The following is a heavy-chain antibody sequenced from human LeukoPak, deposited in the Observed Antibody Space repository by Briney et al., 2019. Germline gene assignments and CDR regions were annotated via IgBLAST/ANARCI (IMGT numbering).Heavy chain of an antibody. CDR3: ARDWAPGTTKKFDY. Sequence: PGGSLRLSCAASGFNFGDFPMTWVRQAPGKGLEWVSSINTGGDPTSYADSVKGRFTISRDNSGSMVYLQANNLTIEDTAVYYCARDWAPGTTKKFDYWGQGTLVTVSS. J-gene: IGHJ4*02. CDR1: GFNFGDFP. CDR2: INTGGDPT. V-gene: IGHV3-23*01. D-gene: IGHD1-1*01.